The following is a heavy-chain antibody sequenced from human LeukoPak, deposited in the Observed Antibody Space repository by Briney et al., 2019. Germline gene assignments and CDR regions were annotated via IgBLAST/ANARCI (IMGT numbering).Heavy chain of an antibody. CDR1: GFTFSSYA. Sequence: GGSQRLSCAASGFTFSSYAMSWVRQAPGKGLEWVSGISGSGGSTYYADSVKGRFTISRDNTKNSLSLQMNSLRAEDTAVYYCARAGSNWNYVYWGQGTLVTVSS. J-gene: IGHJ4*02. V-gene: IGHV3-23*01. D-gene: IGHD1-7*01. CDR2: ISGSGGST. CDR3: ARAGSNWNYVY.